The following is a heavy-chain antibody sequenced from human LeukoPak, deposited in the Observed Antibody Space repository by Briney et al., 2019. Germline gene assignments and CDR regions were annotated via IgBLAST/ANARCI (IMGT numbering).Heavy chain of an antibody. V-gene: IGHV3-30*02. Sequence: GSLRLSCAASGLSFSRFGMHWVRQAPGKGLEWVAFIRYDGSNKYYADSVKGRFTISRDNSKNTLYLQMNSLRADDTAVYYCARGPICPGYSSSWYVYVRTLYYYYYYMDVWGKGTTVTVSS. CDR1: GLSFSRFG. J-gene: IGHJ6*03. CDR3: ARGPICPGYSSSWYVYVRTLYYYYYYMDV. CDR2: IRYDGSNK. D-gene: IGHD6-13*01.